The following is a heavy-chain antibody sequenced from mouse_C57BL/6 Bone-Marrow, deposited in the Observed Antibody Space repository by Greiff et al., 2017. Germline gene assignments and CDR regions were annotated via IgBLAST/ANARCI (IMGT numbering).Heavy chain of an antibody. CDR3: ARRGFAVGGYFDV. J-gene: IGHJ1*03. V-gene: IGHV1-5*01. CDR2: IYPGNRDT. CDR1: GYTFTSSW. Sequence: VQLQQSGTVLVRPGASVKMSCKTSGYTFTSSWMHWVKQRPGQGLEWIGAIYPGNRDTSYNQKFKGKAKLTAVTAASTAYMELSSLTKEDSAVYYCARRGFAVGGYFDVWGTGTTVTVSS. D-gene: IGHD1-1*01.